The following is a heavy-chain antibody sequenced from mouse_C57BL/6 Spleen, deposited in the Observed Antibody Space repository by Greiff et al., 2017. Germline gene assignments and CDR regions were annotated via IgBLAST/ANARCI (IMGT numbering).Heavy chain of an antibody. Sequence: QVQLQQSGAELARPGASVKLSCKASGYTFTSYGISWVKQRTGQGLEWIGEIYPSSGNTYYNEKFKGKATLTADKSSSTAYIELRSLTSEDSAVYFCARWGTMGTTRYFEGWGTGTTVTVSS. CDR2: IYPSSGNT. D-gene: IGHD2-14*01. CDR3: ARWGTMGTTRYFEG. V-gene: IGHV1-81*01. J-gene: IGHJ1*03. CDR1: GYTFTSYG.